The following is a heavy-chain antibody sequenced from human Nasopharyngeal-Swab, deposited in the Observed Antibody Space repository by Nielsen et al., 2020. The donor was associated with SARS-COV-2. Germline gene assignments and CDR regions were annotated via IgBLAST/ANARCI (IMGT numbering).Heavy chain of an antibody. D-gene: IGHD5-12*01. CDR3: AREGSFVAPDTFDR. Sequence: GGSLRLSCAASGFTFSSYWMSWVRQAPGKGLEWVANIKEDGSEKYYVDSVKGRFTISRDNAKSSLYLQMNRLTNEDTAVYYCAREGSFVAPDTFDRWGQGTLVTVSS. J-gene: IGHJ4*02. CDR1: GFTFSSYW. V-gene: IGHV3-7*01. CDR2: IKEDGSEK.